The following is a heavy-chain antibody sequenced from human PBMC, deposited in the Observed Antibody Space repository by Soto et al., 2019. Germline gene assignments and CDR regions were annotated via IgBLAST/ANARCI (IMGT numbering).Heavy chain of an antibody. Sequence: PSQTRSLTCILSCGYINNDDFYWSWRRQTRLKGLHWIGYRYYSGSSDCIPSLKSRLSMSINKSKKQFTLKLSSVTDEDTAIYYCARMSYYYDKWYFDIWGRGTMVTVSS. CDR1: CGYINNDDFY. D-gene: IGHD3-22*01. CDR3: ARMSYYYDKWYFDI. V-gene: IGHV4-30-4*01. J-gene: IGHJ2*01. CDR2: RYYSGSS.